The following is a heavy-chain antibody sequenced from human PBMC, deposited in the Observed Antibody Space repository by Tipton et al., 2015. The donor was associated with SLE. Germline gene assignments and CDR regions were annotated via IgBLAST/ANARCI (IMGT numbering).Heavy chain of an antibody. CDR1: GFTFSNHP. Sequence: SLRLSCAASGFTFSNHPMHWVRQAPGKGLEWVAVIRYDGSNKYYADSVKGRFTISRDNSKNTLYLQMNSLRAEDTAVYYCARGSGGTYCDAFDIWGQGTLVTVSS. D-gene: IGHD1-26*01. CDR3: ARGSGGTYCDAFDI. CDR2: IRYDGSNK. V-gene: IGHV3-30*04. J-gene: IGHJ3*02.